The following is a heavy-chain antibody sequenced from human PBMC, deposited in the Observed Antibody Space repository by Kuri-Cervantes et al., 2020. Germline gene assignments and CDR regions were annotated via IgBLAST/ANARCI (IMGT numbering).Heavy chain of an antibody. D-gene: IGHD4-17*01. V-gene: IGHV3-23*01. CDR1: GFTFSSYA. J-gene: IGHJ4*02. Sequence: LTCAASGFTFSSYAMSWGRQATGKGLEWVSAIDGSGGSTYYADTVKGRFTISRDNSKNTLYLQMNNLRVEDTAVYYSVRGPPYGDSKDFFDSWGQGTVVTVSS. CDR3: VRGPPYGDSKDFFDS. CDR2: IDGSGGST.